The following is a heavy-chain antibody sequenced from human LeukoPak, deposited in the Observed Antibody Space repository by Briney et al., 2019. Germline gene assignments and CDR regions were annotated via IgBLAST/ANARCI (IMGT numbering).Heavy chain of an antibody. Sequence: ASVKVSCKASGYTFTSYDINWVRQATGQGLEWMGWMNPNSGITGYAQKLQGRVTMTTDTSTSTAYMELRSLRSDDTAVYYCARVGLTGRWFDPWGQGTLVTVSS. J-gene: IGHJ5*02. CDR3: ARVGLTGRWFDP. D-gene: IGHD3-9*01. V-gene: IGHV1-8*01. CDR1: GYTFTSYD. CDR2: MNPNSGIT.